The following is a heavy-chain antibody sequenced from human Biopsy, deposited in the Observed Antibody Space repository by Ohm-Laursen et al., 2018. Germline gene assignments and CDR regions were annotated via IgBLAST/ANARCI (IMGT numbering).Heavy chain of an antibody. D-gene: IGHD2-2*02. Sequence: SLRLSCAASGFTCSAYAMGRVRQAPGKGLEWVANIRQDGKEKFYVDSVKGRFTISRDNAKNSLYLQMNSLRAEDTGVYYCARGYCTAINCYMLRSFYFDSWGQGARVTVPS. V-gene: IGHV3-7*01. J-gene: IGHJ4*02. CDR2: IRQDGKEK. CDR3: ARGYCTAINCYMLRSFYFDS. CDR1: GFTCSAYA.